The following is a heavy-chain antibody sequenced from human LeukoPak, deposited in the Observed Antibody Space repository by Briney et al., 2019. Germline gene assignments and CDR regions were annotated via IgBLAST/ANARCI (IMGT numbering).Heavy chain of an antibody. D-gene: IGHD6-19*01. J-gene: IGHJ4*02. V-gene: IGHV1-2*02. CDR2: INPDSGGT. CDR1: GYTFTGYY. CDR3: ARDRGLAVAGDYFDY. Sequence: ASVRDSCKASGYTFTGYYIHWVRQAPGQGLEWMGWINPDSGGTNYAQKFQGRVTMTRDMSTSTVYMELSSLRSEDTAVYYCARDRGLAVAGDYFDYWGQGTLVTVSS.